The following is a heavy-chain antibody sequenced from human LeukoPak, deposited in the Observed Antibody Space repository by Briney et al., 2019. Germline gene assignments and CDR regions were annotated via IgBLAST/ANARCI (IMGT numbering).Heavy chain of an antibody. D-gene: IGHD3-10*01. CDR3: ARGLFGPLGDDTNFGELLYPFDY. CDR2: IIPIFGTA. J-gene: IGHJ4*02. Sequence: ASVKVSCKASGGTFSSYAISWVRQAPGQGLEWMGGIIPIFGTANYAQKFQGRVTITADESTSTAYMELSSLRSEDTAVYYCARGLFGPLGDDTNFGELLYPFDYWGQGTLVTVSS. CDR1: GGTFSSYA. V-gene: IGHV1-69*13.